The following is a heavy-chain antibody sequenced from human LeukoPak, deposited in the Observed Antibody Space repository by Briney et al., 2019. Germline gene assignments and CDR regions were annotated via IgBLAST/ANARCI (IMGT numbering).Heavy chain of an antibody. V-gene: IGHV1-18*01. Sequence: VASVKVSCKASGGTFSSYAISWVRQAPGQGLEWMGWISGYNGNTNYAQEFQGRVTMTTDTSTNTAYMELRSLRSDDTAVYYCARDRYSYDPLDHWGQGTLVTVSS. CDR3: ARDRYSYDPLDH. J-gene: IGHJ5*02. D-gene: IGHD5-18*01. CDR2: ISGYNGNT. CDR1: GGTFSSYA.